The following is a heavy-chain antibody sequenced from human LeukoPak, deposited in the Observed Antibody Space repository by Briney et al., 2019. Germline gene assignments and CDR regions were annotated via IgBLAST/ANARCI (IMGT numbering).Heavy chain of an antibody. V-gene: IGHV4-61*02. CDR3: ASSQAGDFDY. Sequence: SETLSLTCTVSGRPRSSGSYYWSWIRQPAGRGLEWIGRIYASGSTNYNPSLRNRVTISVDTSKNQFSLKLRSVTAADTAVYYCASSQAGDFDYWGQGTLVTVSS. J-gene: IGHJ4*02. D-gene: IGHD6-13*01. CDR2: IYASGST. CDR1: GRPRSSGSYY.